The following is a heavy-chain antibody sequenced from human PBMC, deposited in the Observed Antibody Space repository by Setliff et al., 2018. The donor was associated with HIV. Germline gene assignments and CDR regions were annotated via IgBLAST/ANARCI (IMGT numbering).Heavy chain of an antibody. D-gene: IGHD1-1*01. CDR2: IYYSGST. J-gene: IGHJ5*02. Sequence: SETLSLTCTVSGDSMSSATFYWGWIRQPPGKGLEWIGGIYYSGSTYYNPSLKSRVTISVDTSKNHFSLKLSSVTAADTAVYYCARGWLQLGWFDPWGQGTLVTVSS. V-gene: IGHV4-39*07. CDR3: ARGWLQLGWFDP. CDR1: GDSMSSATFY.